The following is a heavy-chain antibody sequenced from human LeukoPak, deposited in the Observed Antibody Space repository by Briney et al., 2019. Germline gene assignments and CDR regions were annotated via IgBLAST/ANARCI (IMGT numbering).Heavy chain of an antibody. J-gene: IGHJ2*01. CDR2: FDPEDGET. CDR3: ATHIVADWYFDL. Sequence: ASVKVSCKVSGYTLTELSMHWVRQAPGKGLEWMGGFDPEDGETIYAQKFQGRVTMTEDTSTDTAYMELSSLRSEDTAVYYCATHIVADWYFDLWGRGTLVTVSS. CDR1: GYTLTELS. V-gene: IGHV1-24*01. D-gene: IGHD2-21*01.